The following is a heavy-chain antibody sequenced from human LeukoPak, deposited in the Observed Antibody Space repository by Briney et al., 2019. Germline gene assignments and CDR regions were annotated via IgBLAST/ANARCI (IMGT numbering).Heavy chain of an antibody. Sequence: GASVKVSCKASGGSFSSYAFSWLRQAPGQGLEWMGRSVPILGLPDYAQKFQGRVTMTRNTSISTACMELSSLRSEDTAVYYCARGSSYYDSSGYAFDIWGQGTMVTVSS. D-gene: IGHD3-22*01. V-gene: IGHV1-69*04. J-gene: IGHJ3*02. CDR3: ARGSSYYDSSGYAFDI. CDR2: SVPILGLP. CDR1: GGSFSSYA.